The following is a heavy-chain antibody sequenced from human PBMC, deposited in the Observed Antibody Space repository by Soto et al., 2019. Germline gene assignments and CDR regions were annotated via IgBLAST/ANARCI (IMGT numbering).Heavy chain of an antibody. Sequence: SVKVSCKASGGTFSSYAISWVRQAPGQGLEWMGGIIPIFGTANYAQKFQGRVTITADESTSTAYMELSSLRSEDTAVYYCARAEMATHDAFDIWGRGTMVTVSS. CDR3: ARAEMATHDAFDI. J-gene: IGHJ3*02. V-gene: IGHV1-69*13. CDR2: IIPIFGTA. CDR1: GGTFSSYA. D-gene: IGHD5-12*01.